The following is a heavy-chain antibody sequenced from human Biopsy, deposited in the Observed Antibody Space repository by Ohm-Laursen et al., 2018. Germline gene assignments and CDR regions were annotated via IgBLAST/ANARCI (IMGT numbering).Heavy chain of an antibody. CDR1: GYTLTELS. CDR3: ATKLTGYFHH. CDR2: FDREERKT. Sequence: GASVKVSCKVSGYTLTELSIHWVRQTGGKGLEWMGGFDREERKTVYAEKFQDRVTVAADTSTSTATMELRSLRSDDTAVYYCATKLTGYFHHWGQGTLVIVSS. J-gene: IGHJ1*01. D-gene: IGHD3-9*01. V-gene: IGHV1-24*01.